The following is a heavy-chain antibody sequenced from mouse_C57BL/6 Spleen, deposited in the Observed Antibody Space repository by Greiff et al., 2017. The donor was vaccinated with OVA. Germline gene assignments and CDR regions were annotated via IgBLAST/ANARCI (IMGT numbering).Heavy chain of an antibody. CDR3: ARDYPGRFAY. V-gene: IGHV1-59*01. CDR1: GYTFTSYW. J-gene: IGHJ3*01. Sequence: VKLQQPGAELVRPGTSVKLSCKASGYTFTSYWMHWVKQRPGQGLEWIGVIDPSDSYTNYNQKFKGKATLTVDTSSSTAYMQLSSLTSEDSAVYYCARDYPGRFAYWGQGTLVTVSA. D-gene: IGHD1-1*02. CDR2: IDPSDSYT.